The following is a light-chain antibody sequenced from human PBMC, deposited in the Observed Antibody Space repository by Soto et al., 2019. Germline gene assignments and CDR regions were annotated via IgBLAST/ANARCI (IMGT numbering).Light chain of an antibody. V-gene: IGLV1-51*01. CDR2: DNN. J-gene: IGLJ3*02. Sequence: QSVLTQPPSVSAAPGQKVTISCTGSSYNIGNNYVSWFQQFPGTAPKILIYDNNKRPSGIPDRFSGSKSGTSATLGITGLQTGDEADYYCGTWDSSLRVGVFGGGTKLTVL. CDR3: GTWDSSLRVGV. CDR1: SYNIGNNY.